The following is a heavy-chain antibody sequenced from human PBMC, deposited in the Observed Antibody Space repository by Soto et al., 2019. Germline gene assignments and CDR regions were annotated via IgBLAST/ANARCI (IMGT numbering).Heavy chain of an antibody. D-gene: IGHD4-17*01. J-gene: IGHJ5*02. CDR1: GGSISSYY. CDR2: IYYSGST. CDR3: ARDRGYGRPINWFDP. V-gene: IGHV4-59*01. Sequence: PKFLSLTCTVSGGSISSYYWSWIRQPPGKGLEWIGYIYYSGSTNYNPSLKSRVTISVDTSKNQFSLKLSSVTAADTAVYYCARDRGYGRPINWFDPWGQGTLVTVSS.